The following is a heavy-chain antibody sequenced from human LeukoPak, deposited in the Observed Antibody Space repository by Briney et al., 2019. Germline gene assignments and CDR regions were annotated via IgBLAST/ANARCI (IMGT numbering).Heavy chain of an antibody. CDR2: INHSGST. CDR1: GGSFSGYY. Sequence: SETLSLTCAVYGGSFSGYYWSWIRQPPGKGLEWIGEINHSGSTNYNPSLKSRVTISVDSSKNQFSLQLSSVTAADTAVYYCARGPNYYDSSGYVYWGQGTLVTVSS. CDR3: ARGPNYYDSSGYVY. D-gene: IGHD3-22*01. J-gene: IGHJ4*02. V-gene: IGHV4-34*01.